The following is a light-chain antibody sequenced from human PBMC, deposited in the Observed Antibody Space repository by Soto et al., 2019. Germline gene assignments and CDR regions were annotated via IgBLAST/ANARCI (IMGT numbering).Light chain of an antibody. Sequence: QSALTQPPSASRSPEQSVTISCTGTSSDVGGYNYVSWYQQHPGKAPKLMIYEVSKRPSGVPDRFSGSKSGNTASLTVSGLQAEDEADYYCSSYAGSNNLVFGTGTKLTVL. J-gene: IGLJ1*01. CDR1: SSDVGGYNY. CDR2: EVS. CDR3: SSYAGSNNLV. V-gene: IGLV2-8*02.